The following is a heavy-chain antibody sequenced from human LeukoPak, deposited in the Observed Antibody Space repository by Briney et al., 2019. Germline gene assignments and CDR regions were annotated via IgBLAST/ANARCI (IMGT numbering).Heavy chain of an antibody. D-gene: IGHD2-15*01. CDR1: GGSVSSGGYS. Sequence: SETLSLTCAVSGGSVSSGGYSWSWIRQPPGKGLEWIGYIYHSGSTYYNPSLKSRVTISVDRSKSQFSLKLSSVTAADTAVYYCARGGRGFDYWGQGTLVTVSS. CDR2: IYHSGST. CDR3: ARGGRGFDY. V-gene: IGHV4-30-2*01. J-gene: IGHJ4*02.